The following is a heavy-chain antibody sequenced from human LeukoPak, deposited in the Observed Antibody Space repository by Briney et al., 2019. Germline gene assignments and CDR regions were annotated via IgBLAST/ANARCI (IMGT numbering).Heavy chain of an antibody. J-gene: IGHJ6*03. Sequence: SETLSLTCAVYGGSFSGYYWSWIRQPPGKGQEWIGEINHSGSTNYNPSLKSRVTISVGTSKNQFSLKLSSVTAADTAVYYCARVAQYYYYYMDVWGKGTTVTISS. CDR3: ARVAQYYYYYMDV. CDR2: INHSGST. V-gene: IGHV4-34*01. CDR1: GGSFSGYY.